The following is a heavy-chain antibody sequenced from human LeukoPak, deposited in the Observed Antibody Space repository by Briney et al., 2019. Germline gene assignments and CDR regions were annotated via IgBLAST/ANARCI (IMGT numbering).Heavy chain of an antibody. D-gene: IGHD5-24*01. CDR1: GGSISSGGYS. Sequence: SETLSLTCAVSGGSISSGGYSWSWIRQPTGKGLEWIGYIYHSGSTYYNPSLKSRVTISVDRSKNQFSLKLSSVTAADTAVYYCASSRGDFDYWGQGTLVTVSS. V-gene: IGHV4-30-2*01. CDR3: ASSRGDFDY. J-gene: IGHJ4*02. CDR2: IYHSGST.